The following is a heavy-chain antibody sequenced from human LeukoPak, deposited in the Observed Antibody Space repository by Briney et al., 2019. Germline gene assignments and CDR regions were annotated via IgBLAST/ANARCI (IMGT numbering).Heavy chain of an antibody. CDR1: GGSISSGGYY. D-gene: IGHD3-3*01. CDR3: ARIAVRFLEWSPLDY. Sequence: PSETLSLTCTVSGGSISSGGYYWSWIRQPPGKGLKWIGYIYHSGSTYYNPSLKSRVTISVDRSKNQFSLKLSSVTAADTAVYYCARIAVRFLEWSPLDYWGQGTLVTVSS. J-gene: IGHJ4*02. V-gene: IGHV4-30-2*01. CDR2: IYHSGST.